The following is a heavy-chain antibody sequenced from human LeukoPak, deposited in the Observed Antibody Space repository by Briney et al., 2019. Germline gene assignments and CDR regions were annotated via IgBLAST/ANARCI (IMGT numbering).Heavy chain of an antibody. D-gene: IGHD2-15*01. V-gene: IGHV3-30*01. CDR3: ARGVVSYFDY. J-gene: IGHJ4*02. Sequence: QPGGSLRLSCEVSGFAFSTYAFHWVRQAPGEGLQGVALISYDGSDKYYADSVKGRFTISRDNSKNTLYLQMNSLRPEDTAVYYCARGVVSYFDYWGQGTLVTVSS. CDR1: GFAFSTYA. CDR2: ISYDGSDK.